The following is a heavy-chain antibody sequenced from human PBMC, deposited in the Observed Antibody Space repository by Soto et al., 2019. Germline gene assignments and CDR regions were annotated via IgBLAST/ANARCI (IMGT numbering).Heavy chain of an antibody. Sequence: SETLSLTCTVSGGSISSGGYYWSWIRQHPGKGLEWIGYIYYSGSTYYNPSLKSRVTISVDTSKNQFSLKLSSVTAADTAVYYCARDAKDYYGSGSYQPIYYYYGMDVWGQGTTVTVSS. V-gene: IGHV4-31*03. D-gene: IGHD3-10*01. J-gene: IGHJ6*02. CDR3: ARDAKDYYGSGSYQPIYYYYGMDV. CDR2: IYYSGST. CDR1: GGSISSGGYY.